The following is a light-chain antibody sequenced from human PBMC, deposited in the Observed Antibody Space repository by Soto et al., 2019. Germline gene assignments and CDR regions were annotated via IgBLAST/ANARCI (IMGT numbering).Light chain of an antibody. CDR3: QQYDSEWT. CDR1: QSISSW. Sequence: DIQMTQSPSTLSASVGDRVTITCRASQSISSWLAWYQQKPGKAPKLLIYDVSDLESGVPSRFSGSGSGTEFTLTISSLQPDDFATYYCQQYDSEWTFGQGTKVEIK. V-gene: IGKV1-5*01. CDR2: DVS. J-gene: IGKJ1*01.